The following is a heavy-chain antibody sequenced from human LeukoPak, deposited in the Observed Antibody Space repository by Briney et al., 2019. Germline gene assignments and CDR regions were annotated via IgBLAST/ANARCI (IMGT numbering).Heavy chain of an antibody. CDR1: VYTFTSYG. CDR3: ARATLVRGVIYTIDY. CDR2: ISAYNGNT. J-gene: IGHJ4*02. D-gene: IGHD3-10*01. Sequence: ASVKVSCKASVYTFTSYGISWVRQAPRQGLEWMGWISAYNGNTNYTQKLQGRVTMTTDTSTSTAYMELRSLGSDDTAVYYCARATLVRGVIYTIDYWGQGTLVTVSS. V-gene: IGHV1-18*01.